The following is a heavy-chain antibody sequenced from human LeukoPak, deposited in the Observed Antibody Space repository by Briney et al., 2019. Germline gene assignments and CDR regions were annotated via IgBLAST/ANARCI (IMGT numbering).Heavy chain of an antibody. CDR1: GFTFSSYA. J-gene: IGHJ3*01. D-gene: IGHD2-21*02. Sequence: GGSLRLSCAASGFTFSSYAMSWVRQAPGKGLEWVSAISGSGGSTYYADSVKGRFTISRDNSKNTLYLQMNSLRVEDTAVYYCAGVSPMTDGAFDLWGQGVMVTVSS. CDR2: ISGSGGST. V-gene: IGHV3-23*01. CDR3: AGVSPMTDGAFDL.